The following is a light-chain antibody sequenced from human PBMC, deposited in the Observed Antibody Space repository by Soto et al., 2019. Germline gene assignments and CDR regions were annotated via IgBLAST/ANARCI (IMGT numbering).Light chain of an antibody. CDR2: STN. CDR3: VLYMGSGLYV. CDR1: SGSVSTSYY. J-gene: IGLJ1*01. Sequence: QTVVTQEPSFSVSPGGTVTLTCGLSSGSVSTSYYPSWYQQTPGQAPRTLIYSTNTRSSGVPDRFSGSILGNKAALTITGAQADDESDHYCVLYMGSGLYVFGTGTKLPS. V-gene: IGLV8-61*01.